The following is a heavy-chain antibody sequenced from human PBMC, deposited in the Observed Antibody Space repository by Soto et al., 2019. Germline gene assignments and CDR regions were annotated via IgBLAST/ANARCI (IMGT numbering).Heavy chain of an antibody. CDR1: GFTVSINY. D-gene: IGHD3-10*01. CDR2: IYSGGST. V-gene: IGHV3-53*01. Sequence: PGGSLRLSCAASGFTVSINYMSLVRQSPGKGLEWVSVIYSGGSTYYADSVKGRFTISRDNSKNTLYLQMKSLRAEDKAVYYCATDSQVLLWFGDPYWGTDVWGQGTTVTVSS. J-gene: IGHJ6*02. CDR3: ATDSQVLLWFGDPYWGTDV.